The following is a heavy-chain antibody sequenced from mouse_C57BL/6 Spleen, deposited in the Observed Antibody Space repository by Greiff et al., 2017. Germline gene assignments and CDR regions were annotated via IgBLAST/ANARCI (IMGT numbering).Heavy chain of an antibody. Sequence: VQLQQSGPVLVKPGASVKMSCKASGYTFTDYYMNWVKQSHGKSLEWIGVINPYNGGTSYNQKFKGKATLTVDKSSSTAYMELNSLTSEDSAVDYCARSDSNYYFDYWGQGTTLTVSS. D-gene: IGHD2-5*01. CDR1: GYTFTDYY. V-gene: IGHV1-19*01. CDR2: INPYNGGT. CDR3: ARSDSNYYFDY. J-gene: IGHJ2*01.